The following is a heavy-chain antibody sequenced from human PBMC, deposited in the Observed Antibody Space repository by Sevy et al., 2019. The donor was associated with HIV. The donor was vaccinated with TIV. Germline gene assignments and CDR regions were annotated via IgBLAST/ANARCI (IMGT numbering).Heavy chain of an antibody. CDR3: VKSRTYYDFWSGYYTEFDP. Sequence: GGSLRLSCSASGFTFSSYAMHWVRQAPGKGLEYVSAISSNGGSTYYADSVKGRFTIPRDNSKNTLYLQMSSRRAEDTAVYYCVKSRTYYDFWSGYYTEFDPWGQGTLVTVSS. CDR2: ISSNGGST. V-gene: IGHV3-64D*06. D-gene: IGHD3-3*01. J-gene: IGHJ5*02. CDR1: GFTFSSYA.